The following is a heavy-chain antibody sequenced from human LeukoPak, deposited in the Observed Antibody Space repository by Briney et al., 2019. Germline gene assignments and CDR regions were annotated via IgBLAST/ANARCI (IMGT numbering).Heavy chain of an antibody. V-gene: IGHV3-66*01. CDR3: ARDLTGYPATACPACFDY. J-gene: IGHJ4*02. CDR2: IYSGGST. D-gene: IGHD3-9*01. Sequence: GGSLRLSCAASGFTVSSNYMSWVRQAPGKGLEWVSVIYSGGSTYYADSVKGRFTISRDNSKNTLYLQMNSLRAEDTAVYYCARDLTGYPATACPACFDYWGQGTLVTVSS. CDR1: GFTVSSNY.